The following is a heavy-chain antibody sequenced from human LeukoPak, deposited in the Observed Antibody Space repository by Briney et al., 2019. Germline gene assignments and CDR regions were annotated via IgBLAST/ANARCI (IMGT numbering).Heavy chain of an antibody. CDR1: GFAFSSYG. CDR2: ISYDGSNK. Sequence: GGSLRLSCAASGFAFSSYGMHWVRQAPGKGLEWVAVISYDGSNKYNADSVKGRFTISRDNSKNTVYLQMNSLRAEDTAVYYCAKVRYSSSYYYGMDVWGQGTTVTVSS. D-gene: IGHD6-13*01. J-gene: IGHJ6*02. V-gene: IGHV3-30*18. CDR3: AKVRYSSSYYYGMDV.